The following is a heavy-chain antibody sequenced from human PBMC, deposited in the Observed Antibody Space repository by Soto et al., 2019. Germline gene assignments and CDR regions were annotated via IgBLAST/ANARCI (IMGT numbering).Heavy chain of an antibody. CDR1: GGTFSSYA. Sequence: QVQLVQSGAEVEKPGSSVKVSCKASGGTFSSYAISWVRQAPGQGLEWMGGIIPIFGTANYAQKFQGRVTITADESTSTAYMELSSLRSEDTAVYYCARGTAMVISRYYGMDVWGQGTTVTVSS. V-gene: IGHV1-69*01. CDR2: IIPIFGTA. CDR3: ARGTAMVISRYYGMDV. J-gene: IGHJ6*02. D-gene: IGHD5-18*01.